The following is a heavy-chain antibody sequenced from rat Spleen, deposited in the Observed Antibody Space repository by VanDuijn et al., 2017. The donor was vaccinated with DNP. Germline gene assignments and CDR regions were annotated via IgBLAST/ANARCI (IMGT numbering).Heavy chain of an antibody. CDR3: STHDY. J-gene: IGHJ2*01. CDR2: ITSDGSNI. Sequence: EVQLVESGGGLVQPGRSMKLSCAASGFTFSDYYMAWVRQAPKKGLECVATITSDGSNIYYRDSVKGRFTISRDNAKSTLYLQMDSLRSEDTATYYCSTHDYWGQGVMVTVSS. CDR1: GFTFSDYY. V-gene: IGHV5-7*01.